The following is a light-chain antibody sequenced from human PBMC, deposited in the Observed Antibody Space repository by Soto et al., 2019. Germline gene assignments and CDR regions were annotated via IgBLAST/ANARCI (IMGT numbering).Light chain of an antibody. CDR2: GNI. CDR3: QSYDSRLSNYV. CDR1: NSNIGAGYD. Sequence: QSVLTQPPSVSGAPGQRVTISCNGSNSNIGAGYDVHWYQQFPGTAPKLLIYGNINRPSGVPDRFSGSKSGPSASLAITGLQTEDEADYYCQSYDSRLSNYVFGGGTKVTVL. J-gene: IGLJ1*01. V-gene: IGLV1-40*01.